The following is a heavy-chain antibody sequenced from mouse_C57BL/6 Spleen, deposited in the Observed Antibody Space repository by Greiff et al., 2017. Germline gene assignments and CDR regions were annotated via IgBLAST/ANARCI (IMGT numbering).Heavy chain of an antibody. D-gene: IGHD2-4*01. CDR2: INPNNGGT. J-gene: IGHJ2*01. CDR3: ARSGDYDIFDY. CDR1: GYTFTDYN. Sequence: VQLQQSGPELVKPGASVKIPCKASGYTFTDYNMDWVKQSHGKSLEWIGDINPNNGGTIYNQKFKGKATLTVDKSSSTADMELRSLTSEDTAVYYCARSGDYDIFDYWGQGTTLTVSS. V-gene: IGHV1-18*01.